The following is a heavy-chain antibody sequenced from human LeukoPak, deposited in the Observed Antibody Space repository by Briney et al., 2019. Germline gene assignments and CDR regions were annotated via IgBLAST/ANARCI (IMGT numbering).Heavy chain of an antibody. J-gene: IGHJ4*02. D-gene: IGHD3-9*01. V-gene: IGHV3-33*01. CDR2: IWYDGSDK. CDR1: GFTFSSYG. Sequence: TGGSLRLSCAASGFTFSSYGMHWVRQAPGKGLEWVAVIWYDGSDKYYADSVKGRFTISRDNSKNTLYLQMNCLRAEDTAVYYCARDNYDILTARYFDYWGQGTLVTVSS. CDR3: ARDNYDILTARYFDY.